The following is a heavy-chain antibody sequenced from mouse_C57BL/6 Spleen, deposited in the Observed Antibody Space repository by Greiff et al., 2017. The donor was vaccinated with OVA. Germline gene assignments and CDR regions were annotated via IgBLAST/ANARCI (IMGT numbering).Heavy chain of an antibody. CDR2: IYPGSGNT. CDR3: ARFPYYSNNYAMDY. V-gene: IGHV1-76*01. D-gene: IGHD2-5*01. CDR1: GYTFTDYY. J-gene: IGHJ4*01. Sequence: VQLQQSGAELVRPGASVKLSCKASGYTFTDYYINWVKQRPGQGLEWIARIYPGSGNTYYNEKFKGKATLTAEKSSSTAYMQLSSLTSEDSAVYFCARFPYYSNNYAMDYWGQGTSVTVSS.